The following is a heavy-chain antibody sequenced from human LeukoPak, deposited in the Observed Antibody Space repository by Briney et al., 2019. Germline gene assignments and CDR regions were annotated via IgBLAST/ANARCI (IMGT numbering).Heavy chain of an antibody. Sequence: GGSLRLSCAASGFNFSSYSMSWVRPAPGKGREWVSAISGSGGSKYYAASVKGRFTISRDNSKDTLYLQMNSLGAEDTAVYYCAKCPLPFDYRNYFDYWGQGTLVTVSS. V-gene: IGHV3-23*01. J-gene: IGHJ4*02. D-gene: IGHD4-11*01. CDR3: AKCPLPFDYRNYFDY. CDR2: ISGSGGSK. CDR1: GFNFSSYS.